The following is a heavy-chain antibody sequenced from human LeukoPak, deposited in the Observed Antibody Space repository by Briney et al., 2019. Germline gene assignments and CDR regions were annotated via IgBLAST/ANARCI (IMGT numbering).Heavy chain of an antibody. J-gene: IGHJ4*02. CDR1: GGSISSDTYY. V-gene: IGHV4-61*02. D-gene: IGHD3-10*01. CDR2: IYSSGSA. Sequence: PSQTLSLTCTVSGGSISSDTYYWNWVRQPAGKGLQWIGRIYSSGSASYSPSLKSRATISVDTSKNQFSLQVTSVTAADTAVYYCARAVKGMGHDCWGQGTLVTVSS. CDR3: ARAVKGMGHDC.